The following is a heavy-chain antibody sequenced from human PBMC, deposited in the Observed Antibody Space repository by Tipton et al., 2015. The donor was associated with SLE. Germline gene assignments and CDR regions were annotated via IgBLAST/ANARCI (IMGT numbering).Heavy chain of an antibody. CDR2: IYTSGST. CDR3: ARGDIVVVVAATLVFYY. V-gene: IGHV4-61*09. J-gene: IGHJ4*02. CDR1: GGSISSGSYY. D-gene: IGHD2-15*01. Sequence: TLSLTCTVSGGSISSGSYYWSWIRQPAGKGLEWIGYIYTSGSTNYNPSLKSRVTMSVDTSKNQFSLKLSSVTAADTAVYYCARGDIVVVVAATLVFYYWGQGTLVTVSS.